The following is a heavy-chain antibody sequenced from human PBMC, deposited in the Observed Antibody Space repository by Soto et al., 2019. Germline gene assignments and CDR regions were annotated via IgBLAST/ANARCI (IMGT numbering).Heavy chain of an antibody. Sequence: SVKVSCKASGGTFSSYAISWVRQAPGQGLEWMGGIIPIFGTANYAQKFQGRVTITADESTSTAYMELSSLRSEDTAVYYCASIQYYDILTGYYFWFDPWGQGTLVTVSS. V-gene: IGHV1-69*13. D-gene: IGHD3-9*01. CDR3: ASIQYYDILTGYYFWFDP. CDR1: GGTFSSYA. J-gene: IGHJ5*02. CDR2: IIPIFGTA.